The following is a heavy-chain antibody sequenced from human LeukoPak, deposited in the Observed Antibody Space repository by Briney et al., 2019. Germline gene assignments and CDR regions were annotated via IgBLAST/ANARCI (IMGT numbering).Heavy chain of an antibody. J-gene: IGHJ4*02. Sequence: GGSLRLSCAASGFTFSSYWMTWVRQAPGKGLEWVASLNPDGSEKYYADSVKGRFTISRDNAKNTLYLQMNSLRAEDTAVYYCARDRGYTQDYWGQGTLVTVSS. CDR1: GFTFSSYW. CDR2: LNPDGSEK. V-gene: IGHV3-7*01. CDR3: ARDRGYTQDY. D-gene: IGHD5-12*01.